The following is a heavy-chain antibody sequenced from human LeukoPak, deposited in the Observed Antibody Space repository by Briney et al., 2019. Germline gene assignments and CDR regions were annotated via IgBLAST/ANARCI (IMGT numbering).Heavy chain of an antibody. CDR1: GFTFSSYS. CDR3: ARVFSGLDY. Sequence: GSLRLSCAASGFTFSSYSMNWVRQAPGKGLEWIGYIYYSGSTNYNPSLKSRVTISVDTSKNQFSLKLSSVTAADTAVYYCARVFSGLDYWGQGTLVTVSS. CDR2: IYYSGST. D-gene: IGHD2-8*02. J-gene: IGHJ4*02. V-gene: IGHV4-59*08.